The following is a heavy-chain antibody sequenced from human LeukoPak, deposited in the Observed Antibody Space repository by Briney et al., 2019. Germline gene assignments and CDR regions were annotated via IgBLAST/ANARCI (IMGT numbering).Heavy chain of an antibody. Sequence: ASVKVSCKASGYTFTSYYMHWVRQAPGQGLEWMGIINPSGGSTSYAQKFQGRVTMTRDTSTSTVYMELSSLRSEDTAVYYCARDVRFLEWLSYNWFDPWGQGTVVTVSS. CDR3: ARDVRFLEWLSYNWFDP. J-gene: IGHJ5*02. D-gene: IGHD3-3*01. V-gene: IGHV1-46*01. CDR1: GYTFTSYY. CDR2: INPSGGST.